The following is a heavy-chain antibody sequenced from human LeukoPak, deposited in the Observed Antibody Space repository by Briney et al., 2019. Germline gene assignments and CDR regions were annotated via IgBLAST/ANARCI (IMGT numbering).Heavy chain of an antibody. CDR1: GYTFTSYY. CDR2: INPSGGST. J-gene: IGHJ2*01. D-gene: IGHD1-26*01. Sequence: GASVKVSCKASGYTFTSYYMHWVRQAPGQGLEWMGIINPSGGSTSYAQKFQGRVTMTRDTSTSTVYMELSSLRSEDTAVYYCARKSAVGARLSFFDLWGRGTLVTVSS. V-gene: IGHV1-46*01. CDR3: ARKSAVGARLSFFDL.